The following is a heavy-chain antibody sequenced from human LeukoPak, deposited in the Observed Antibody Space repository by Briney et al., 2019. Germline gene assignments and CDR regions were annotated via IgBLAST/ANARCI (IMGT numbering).Heavy chain of an antibody. V-gene: IGHV4-59*01. J-gene: IGHJ6*03. Sequence: SETLSLTCTVSGGSISSYYWSWIRQPPGKGLEGIGYIYYSGSTNYNPSLKSRVTISVDTSKNQFSPKLSSVTAADTAVYYCARSMEGYYYYYMDVWGKGTTVTISS. D-gene: IGHD2-8*01. CDR1: GGSISSYY. CDR2: IYYSGST. CDR3: ARSMEGYYYYYMDV.